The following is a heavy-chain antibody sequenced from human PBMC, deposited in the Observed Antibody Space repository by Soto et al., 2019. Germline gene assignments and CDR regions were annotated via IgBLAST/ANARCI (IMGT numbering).Heavy chain of an antibody. D-gene: IGHD6-6*01. CDR3: ARHAIAARPGWFDP. Sequence: PSETLSLTCTVSGGSISSSSYYWGWIRQPPGKGLEWIGSIYYSGSTYYNPSLKSRVTISVDTSKNQFSLKLSSVTAADTAVYYCARHAIAARPGWFDPWGQGTLVTVSS. J-gene: IGHJ5*02. V-gene: IGHV4-39*01. CDR1: GGSISSSSYY. CDR2: IYYSGST.